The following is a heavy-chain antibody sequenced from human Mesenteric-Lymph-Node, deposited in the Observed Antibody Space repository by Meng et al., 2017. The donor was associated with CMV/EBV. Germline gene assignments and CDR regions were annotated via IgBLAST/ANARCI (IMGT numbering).Heavy chain of an antibody. CDR1: GGSFRDYY. V-gene: IGHV4-34*01. Sequence: SLNCTVYGGSFRDYYFHWIRQPPGKGMEWVGEINDSGATNDNPSLNRRVTISVDKSKNQFSLNLTSVTPADTAVYYCAASTLRAPFEFWGQGSLVTVSS. J-gene: IGHJ4*02. CDR2: INDSGAT. D-gene: IGHD5/OR15-5a*01. CDR3: AASTLRAPFEF.